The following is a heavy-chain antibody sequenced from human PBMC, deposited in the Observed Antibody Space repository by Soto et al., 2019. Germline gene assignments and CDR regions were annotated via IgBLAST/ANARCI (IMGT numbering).Heavy chain of an antibody. D-gene: IGHD6-13*01. Sequence: GESLKISCMCSGYTFTSFVIVLVRQMPGKGLECMGIIYPGDSDTRYSPSFQGQVTISADKSISTAYLQWSSLKASDTAMYYCARTAAAGKYYYGMDVWGQGTTVTVSS. V-gene: IGHV5-51*01. CDR1: GYTFTSFV. CDR2: IYPGDSDT. CDR3: ARTAAAGKYYYGMDV. J-gene: IGHJ6*02.